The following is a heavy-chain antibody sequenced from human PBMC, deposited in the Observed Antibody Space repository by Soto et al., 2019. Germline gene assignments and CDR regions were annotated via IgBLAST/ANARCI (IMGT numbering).Heavy chain of an antibody. Sequence: GGSLRLSCAASGFTVSSNYMSWVRQAPGKGLEWISVIYSDGSTYYSASVKRRLTISRDDSKNKLYLQMISLRADDTGVYYWARWRVKYYFDYWGQGTVVTGSS. D-gene: IGHD3-16*02. J-gene: IGHJ4*02. CDR1: GFTVSSNY. CDR3: ARWRVKYYFDY. CDR2: IYSDGST. V-gene: IGHV3-53*01.